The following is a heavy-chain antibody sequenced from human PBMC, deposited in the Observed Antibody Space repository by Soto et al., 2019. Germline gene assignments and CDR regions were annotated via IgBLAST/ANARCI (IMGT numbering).Heavy chain of an antibody. D-gene: IGHD2-2*01. CDR3: ARNLGYCSSTSCRGEDYYYGMDV. Sequence: GGSLRLSCAASRFTFTRHLMKWVRHAPGGGGGGGFYINNSRSKIYYADSVKGRFTISRDNAKNSLYLQMNSRRAEDTAVYYCARNLGYCSSTSCRGEDYYYGMDVWGQGTTVTVSS. CDR2: INNSRSKI. J-gene: IGHJ6*02. CDR1: RFTFTRHL. V-gene: IGHV3-48*01.